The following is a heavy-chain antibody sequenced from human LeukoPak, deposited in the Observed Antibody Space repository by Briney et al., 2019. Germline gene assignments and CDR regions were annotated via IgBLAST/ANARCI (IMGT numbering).Heavy chain of an antibody. CDR3: ARDTDTVTSVDYHGMDV. J-gene: IGHJ6*02. CDR1: GFXFSNYW. D-gene: IGHD5-18*01. CDR2: IKQDGRVK. Sequence: GGSLRLSCAASGFXFSNYWMSWVRQAPGKGLEWVANIKQDGRVKYYVDSVTGRFTVSRDNAKNSLYLQMNSLRAEDTAVYYCARDTDTVTSVDYHGMDVWGQGTTVTVSS. V-gene: IGHV3-7*05.